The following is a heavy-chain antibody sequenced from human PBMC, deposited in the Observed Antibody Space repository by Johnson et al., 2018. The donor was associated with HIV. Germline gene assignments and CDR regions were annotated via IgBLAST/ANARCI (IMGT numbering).Heavy chain of an antibody. CDR3: AKVTGGGWSGSLDVFDF. CDR1: GFTFDDYG. J-gene: IGHJ3*01. Sequence: EQLVESGGGVVQPGGSLRLSCAASGFTFDDYGMGWVRQAPGKGLEWVSGINWNGGSTGYADSVKGRFTISRDNAKNSLYLQMNSLRAEDTALYYCAKVTGGGWSGSLDVFDFWGKGTMVTVSS. D-gene: IGHD2-15*01. V-gene: IGHV3-20*04. CDR2: INWNGGST.